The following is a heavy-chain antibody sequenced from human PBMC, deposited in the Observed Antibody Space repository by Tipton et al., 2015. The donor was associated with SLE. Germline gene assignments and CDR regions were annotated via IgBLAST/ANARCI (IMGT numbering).Heavy chain of an antibody. CDR1: GGSISSSHW. J-gene: IGHJ4*02. CDR2: ISHSEST. Sequence: TLSLTCTVSGGSISSSHWWTWVRQPPGKGLEWIGEISHSESTDYNPSLKSRVTVSVDKSKNQFSLKLSSVTAADTAVYYCARGEVEMATTSFGYWGQGTLVTVSS. V-gene: IGHV4-4*02. D-gene: IGHD5-24*01. CDR3: ARGEVEMATTSFGY.